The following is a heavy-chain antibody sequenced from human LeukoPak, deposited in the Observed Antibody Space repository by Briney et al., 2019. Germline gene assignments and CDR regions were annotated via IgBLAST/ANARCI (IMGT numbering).Heavy chain of an antibody. J-gene: IGHJ6*03. Sequence: GGSLTLSCAASGFTVSSNYMSWVRQAPGKGLEWVSVIYSGGSTCYADSVKGRFTISRDNSKNTLYLQMNSLRAEDTAGYYCARRTRYYYYMDVWGKGTTVTVSS. CDR2: IYSGGST. CDR1: GFTVSSNY. V-gene: IGHV3-66*02. CDR3: ARRTRYYYYMDV. D-gene: IGHD2-2*01.